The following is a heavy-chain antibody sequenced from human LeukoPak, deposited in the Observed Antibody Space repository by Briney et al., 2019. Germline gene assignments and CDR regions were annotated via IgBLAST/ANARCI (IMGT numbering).Heavy chain of an antibody. D-gene: IGHD3-10*01. CDR2: INPNSGGT. J-gene: IGHJ4*02. Sequence: ASVNVSCKASGYTFTVYYMHWVRQAPGQGLEWMGWINPNSGGTNYAQKFQGRVTMTRDTSISTAYMELSRLRSDDTAVYYCNLWFGESRILSWGQGTLVTVSS. CDR1: GYTFTVYY. CDR3: NLWFGESRILS. V-gene: IGHV1-2*02.